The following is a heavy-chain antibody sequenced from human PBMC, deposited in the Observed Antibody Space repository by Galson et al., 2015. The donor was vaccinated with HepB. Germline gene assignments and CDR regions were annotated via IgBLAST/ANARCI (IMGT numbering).Heavy chain of an antibody. CDR2: ISSSSSYT. J-gene: IGHJ4*02. Sequence: SLRLSCAASGFTFSDYYMSWIRQAPGKGLEWVSYISSSSSYTNYADSVKGRFTISRDNAKNSLYLQMNSLRAEDTAVYYCARVEPATASIDYWGQGTLVTVSS. CDR3: ARVEPATASIDY. V-gene: IGHV3-11*05. CDR1: GFTFSDYY. D-gene: IGHD1-14*01.